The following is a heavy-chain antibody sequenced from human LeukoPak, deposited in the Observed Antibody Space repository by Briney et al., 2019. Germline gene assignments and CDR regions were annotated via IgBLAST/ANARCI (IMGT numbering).Heavy chain of an antibody. Sequence: GRSLRLSCTASGFTFGDYAMSWVRQAPGKGLEWVSAISGSGGSTYYADSVKGRFTISRDNSKNTLYLQMNSLRAEDTAVYYCVKGGFGELFPFDYWGQGTLVTVSS. D-gene: IGHD3-10*01. CDR3: VKGGFGELFPFDY. J-gene: IGHJ4*02. CDR2: ISGSGGST. V-gene: IGHV3-23*01. CDR1: GFTFGDYA.